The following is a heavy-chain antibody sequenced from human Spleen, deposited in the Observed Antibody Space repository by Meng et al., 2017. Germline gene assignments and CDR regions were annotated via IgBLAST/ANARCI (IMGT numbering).Heavy chain of an antibody. CDR2: ISSSSTI. CDR3: ARRLPEGYDAFDI. CDR1: GFTFSDYY. D-gene: IGHD1-1*01. V-gene: IGHV3-69-1*01. Sequence: GGSLRLSCAASGFTFSDYYMNWVRQAPGKGLEWVSSISSSSTIYYADSVKGRFTISRDNAKNSLYLQMNSLRAEDTAVYYCARRLPEGYDAFDIWGQGTMVTVSS. J-gene: IGHJ3*02.